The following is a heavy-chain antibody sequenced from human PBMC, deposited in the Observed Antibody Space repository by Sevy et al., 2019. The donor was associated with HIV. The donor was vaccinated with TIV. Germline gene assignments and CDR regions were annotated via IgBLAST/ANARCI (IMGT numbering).Heavy chain of an antibody. CDR3: ARAFGATDLFDY. Sequence: GGSLRLSCAASGFTFSSYEMNWVRQAPGKGLEWVSYISSSGSTIYYADSVKGRFTISRDNAKNSLYLQMNSLRAEDTAVYYCARAFGATDLFDYWGQGTLVTVSS. D-gene: IGHD2-15*01. CDR1: GFTFSSYE. J-gene: IGHJ4*02. CDR2: ISSSGSTI. V-gene: IGHV3-48*03.